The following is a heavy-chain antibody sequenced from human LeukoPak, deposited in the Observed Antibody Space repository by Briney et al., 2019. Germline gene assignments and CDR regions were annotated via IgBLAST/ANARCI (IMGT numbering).Heavy chain of an antibody. CDR3: AKDFGGSGSYYDY. Sequence: GGSLRLSCAASGFTFSDYYMSWIRQVPGKGLEWVSYIGRSGTTIHYADSVKGRFTISRDNSKNTLYLQMNSLRAEDTAVYYCAKDFGGSGSYYDYWGQGTLVTVSS. CDR1: GFTFSDYY. D-gene: IGHD3-10*01. CDR2: IGRSGTTI. V-gene: IGHV3-11*04. J-gene: IGHJ4*02.